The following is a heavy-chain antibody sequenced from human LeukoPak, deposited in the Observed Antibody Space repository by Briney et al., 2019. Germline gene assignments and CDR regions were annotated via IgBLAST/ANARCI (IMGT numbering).Heavy chain of an antibody. Sequence: GGSLRLSCVASGFTFSTYAVHWVRQAPGKGLEWVAFISSDGNKNYYEDSVKGRFTISRDNSKNTLFLQMSSLRPEDTAVYYCAKHDGPIVVVTAKLDYWGLGTLVTVSS. D-gene: IGHD2-21*02. V-gene: IGHV3-30*18. CDR3: AKHDGPIVVVTAKLDY. J-gene: IGHJ4*02. CDR2: ISSDGNKN. CDR1: GFTFSTYA.